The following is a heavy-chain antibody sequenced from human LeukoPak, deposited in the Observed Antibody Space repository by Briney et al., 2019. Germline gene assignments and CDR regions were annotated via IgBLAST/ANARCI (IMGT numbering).Heavy chain of an antibody. Sequence: GGSLRLSCAASGFTFSNYRINWLRQAPGKGLEWVSSIGSSGSYIYYADSVKGRFTISRDNANNSLYLQMNSLRAEDTAVYYCARDMSSGAFDIWGQGTMVTVSS. CDR2: IGSSGSYI. J-gene: IGHJ3*02. V-gene: IGHV3-21*01. CDR1: GFTFSNYR. D-gene: IGHD1-26*01. CDR3: ARDMSSGAFDI.